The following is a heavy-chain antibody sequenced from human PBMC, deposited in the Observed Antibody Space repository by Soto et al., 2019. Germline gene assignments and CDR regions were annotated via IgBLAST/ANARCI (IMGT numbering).Heavy chain of an antibody. V-gene: IGHV1-69*08. CDR1: GGTFSSYT. CDR3: AREEYYYGSGAFFDY. CDR2: IIPILGIA. D-gene: IGHD3-10*01. Sequence: QVQLVQSGAEVKKPGSSVKVSCKASGGTFSSYTISWVRQAPGQGLEWMGRIIPILGIANYAQKFQGRVTITADKSTRTAYMELSSLRSEDTGVYYCAREEYYYGSGAFFDYWGQGTLVTVSS. J-gene: IGHJ4*02.